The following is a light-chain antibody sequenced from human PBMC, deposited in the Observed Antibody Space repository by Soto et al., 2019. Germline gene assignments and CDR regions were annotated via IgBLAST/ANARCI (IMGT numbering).Light chain of an antibody. CDR3: QQSYSNPLT. J-gene: IGKJ4*01. CDR1: ETITRY. V-gene: IGKV1-39*01. CDR2: AAS. Sequence: DIQMTQSPSSLSASVGETVIITCRASETITRYLNWYQSKPGKAPRLLISAASSLQSGVPSRFSGSYSGTDFTLTISSLQPDDFATYYCQQSYSNPLTFGGGTKVDMK.